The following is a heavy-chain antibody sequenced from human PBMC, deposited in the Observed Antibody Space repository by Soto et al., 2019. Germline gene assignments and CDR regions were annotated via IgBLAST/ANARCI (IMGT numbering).Heavy chain of an antibody. D-gene: IGHD6-13*01. Sequence: EVQLVESGGGLVQPGGSLRLSCAASGFTFSSYSMNWVRQAPGKGLEWVSYISSSSSTIYYADSVKGRFTISRDNAKNSLYLQMNSLRAEDTAVYYCARQGSSSWYEIAYWGQGTLVTVSS. CDR2: ISSSSSTI. V-gene: IGHV3-48*01. J-gene: IGHJ4*02. CDR3: ARQGSSSWYEIAY. CDR1: GFTFSSYS.